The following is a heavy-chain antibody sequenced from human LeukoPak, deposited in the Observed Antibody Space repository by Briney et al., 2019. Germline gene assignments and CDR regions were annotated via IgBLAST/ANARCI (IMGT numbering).Heavy chain of an antibody. CDR1: GYTFTSYG. Sequence: ASVKVSCKASGYTFTSYGISWVRQAPGQGLEWMGWISAYNGNTNYAQKLQGRVTMTTDTSTSTAYMELRSLRSDDTAVYYCAREGDYPEYYYYGMDVWGQGTTVTVSS. CDR2: ISAYNGNT. J-gene: IGHJ6*02. CDR3: AREGDYPEYYYYGMDV. D-gene: IGHD4-17*01. V-gene: IGHV1-18*01.